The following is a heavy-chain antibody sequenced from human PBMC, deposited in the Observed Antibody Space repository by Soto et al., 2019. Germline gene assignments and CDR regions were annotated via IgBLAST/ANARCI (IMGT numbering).Heavy chain of an antibody. Sequence: PSETLSLTCTVSGGSITTGGYYWSWIRQLPGKGLEWIGHRYYSESTYYNPSLKSRVSISLDTSKNQFSLKLSFVTAADTAMYSCARTKCRGGSFYSWSLDYWGQGTTVTVSS. J-gene: IGHJ4*02. V-gene: IGHV4-31*03. CDR3: ARTKCRGGSFYSWSLDY. CDR1: GGSITTGGYY. CDR2: RYYSEST. D-gene: IGHD2-15*01.